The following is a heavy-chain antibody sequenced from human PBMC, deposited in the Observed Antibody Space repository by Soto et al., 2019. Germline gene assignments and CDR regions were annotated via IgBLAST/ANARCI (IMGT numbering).Heavy chain of an antibody. Sequence: QVQLVQSGAEVKKPGASVKVSCKASGYTFTSYYMHWVRQAPGQGLEWMGIINPSGGSTSYAQKLQGRDPMTRDTSTSTVYMGLSSLRSEDTAVYYCARNPTYGSGSYYPSPGYYYGMDVWGQGTTVTVSS. J-gene: IGHJ6*02. V-gene: IGHV1-46*03. D-gene: IGHD3-10*01. CDR3: ARNPTYGSGSYYPSPGYYYGMDV. CDR1: GYTFTSYY. CDR2: INPSGGST.